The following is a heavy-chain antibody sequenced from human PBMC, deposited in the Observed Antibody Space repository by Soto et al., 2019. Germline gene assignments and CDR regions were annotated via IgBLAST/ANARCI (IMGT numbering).Heavy chain of an antibody. CDR3: ARDNRADDFWSGYYRAVYYYYMDV. Sequence: PGGSLRLSCAASGFTFSSYSMNWVRQAPGKGLEWVSYISSSSSTIYYADSVKGRFTISRDNAKNSLYLQMNSLRAEGTAVYYCARDNRADDFWSGYYRAVYYYYMDVWGKGTTVTVS. CDR1: GFTFSSYS. D-gene: IGHD3-3*01. CDR2: ISSSSSTI. J-gene: IGHJ6*03. V-gene: IGHV3-48*01.